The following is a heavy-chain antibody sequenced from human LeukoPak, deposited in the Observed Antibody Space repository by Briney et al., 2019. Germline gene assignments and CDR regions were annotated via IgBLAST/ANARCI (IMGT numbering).Heavy chain of an antibody. CDR1: GFTFSSYW. V-gene: IGHV3-74*01. CDR2: INTDGSST. D-gene: IGHD6-13*01. Sequence: GGSLRLSCAASGFTFSSYWMHWVRQAPGKGLVWVSRINTDGSSTTYADSGKGRFTFSRDNAKNTLYLQMNSLRAEDTAVYYCAKVWEQQLDYFDYWGQGTLVTVSS. CDR3: AKVWEQQLDYFDY. J-gene: IGHJ4*02.